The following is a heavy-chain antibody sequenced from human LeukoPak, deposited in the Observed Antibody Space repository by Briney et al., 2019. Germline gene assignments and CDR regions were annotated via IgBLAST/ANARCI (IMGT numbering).Heavy chain of an antibody. CDR2: IYYSGST. J-gene: IGHJ5*02. Sequence: PSETLSLTCTVSGGSISSSSYYWGWIRQPPGKGLEWIGSIYYSGSTYYNPSLKSRVTISVDTSKNQFSLKLSSVTAADTAVYYCAREGLNGDYYNWFDPWGQGTLVTVSS. CDR1: GGSISSSSYY. CDR3: AREGLNGDYYNWFDP. V-gene: IGHV4-39*02. D-gene: IGHD4-17*01.